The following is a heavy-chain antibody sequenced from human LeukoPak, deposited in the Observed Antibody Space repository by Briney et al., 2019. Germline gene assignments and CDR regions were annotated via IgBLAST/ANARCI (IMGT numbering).Heavy chain of an antibody. D-gene: IGHD5-18*01. CDR3: AREGYSYGYGYYFDY. CDR1: GFTFSSYA. V-gene: IGHV3-23*01. J-gene: IGHJ4*02. Sequence: GGSLRLSCAASGFTFSSYAMSWVRQAPGKGLEWVSTISGGGGTPYYADSVKGRFTISRDNSKNTLYLQMNSLRAEDTAVYYCAREGYSYGYGYYFDYWGQGTLVTVSS. CDR2: ISGGGGTP.